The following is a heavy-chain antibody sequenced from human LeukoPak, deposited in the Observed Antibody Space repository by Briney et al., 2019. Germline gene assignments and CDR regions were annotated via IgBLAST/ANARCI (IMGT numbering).Heavy chain of an antibody. J-gene: IGHJ4*02. Sequence: GGSLRLSCAASGFTFSSYSMNWVREAPGKGLEWVSSISSSSYIYYADSVKGRFTISRDNAKNSLYLQMNSLRAEDTAVYYCARGSGSYRDFDHWGQGTLVTVPS. V-gene: IGHV3-21*01. D-gene: IGHD3-10*01. CDR3: ARGSGSYRDFDH. CDR2: ISSSSYI. CDR1: GFTFSSYS.